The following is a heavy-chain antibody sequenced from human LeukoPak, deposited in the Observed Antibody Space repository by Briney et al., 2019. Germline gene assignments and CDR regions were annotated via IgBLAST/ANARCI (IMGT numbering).Heavy chain of an antibody. CDR2: IRSKANSYAT. Sequence: GGPLRLSCAASGFTFSGSAMHWVRQASGKGLEWVGRIRSKANSYATAYAASVKGRFTISRDDSKNTAYLQMNSLKTEDTAVYYCTRNHDAFDIWGQGTMVTVSS. V-gene: IGHV3-73*01. J-gene: IGHJ3*02. CDR1: GFTFSGSA. CDR3: TRNHDAFDI.